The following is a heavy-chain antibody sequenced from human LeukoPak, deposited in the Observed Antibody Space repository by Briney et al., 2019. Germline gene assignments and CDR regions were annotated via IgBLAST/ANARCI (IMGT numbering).Heavy chain of an antibody. Sequence: PSETLSLTCAVYGGSFSGYYWSWIRQPPGKGLEWIGEINHSGSTNYNPSLKSRVTISVDTSKNQFSLKLSSVTAADTAVYYCARGVMLEPHVEYXSSXSXXNXFDPWGQGTLVTVS. CDR2: INHSGST. J-gene: IGHJ5*02. D-gene: IGHD2-2*01. CDR3: ARGVMLEPHVEYXSSXSXXNXFDP. CDR1: GGSFSGYY. V-gene: IGHV4-34*01.